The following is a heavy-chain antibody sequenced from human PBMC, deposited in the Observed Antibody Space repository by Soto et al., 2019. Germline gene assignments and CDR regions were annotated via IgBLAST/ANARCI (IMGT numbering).Heavy chain of an antibody. CDR1: GGSISNQY. V-gene: IGHV4-59*11. J-gene: IGHJ2*01. CDR3: ARAIWY. CDR2: SYYNGNT. D-gene: IGHD2-2*01. Sequence: QVQLQESVPGLVNPAETLYLTCRGSGGSISNQYWSWILQTPGKGLEGIGYSYYNGNTNDNPSLTSLVTMSLDTTRNQSSLKLNIVTAADAAVYYCARAIWY.